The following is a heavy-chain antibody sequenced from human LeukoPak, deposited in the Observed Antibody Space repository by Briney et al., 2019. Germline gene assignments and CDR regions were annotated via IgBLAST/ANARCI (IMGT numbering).Heavy chain of an antibody. CDR1: GVSISRYY. J-gene: IGHJ4*02. Sequence: KPSETLSLTCRVSGVSISRYYWSWIRQPPGKGLEWIRYTHYSGSTIYNPSRKMRVIISIDPSKNQLSLKLSSVTAADTAVYYCARDLDNSGWYVFDYWGQRNLVTVSS. D-gene: IGHD6-19*01. CDR3: ARDLDNSGWYVFDY. CDR2: THYSGST. V-gene: IGHV4-59*01.